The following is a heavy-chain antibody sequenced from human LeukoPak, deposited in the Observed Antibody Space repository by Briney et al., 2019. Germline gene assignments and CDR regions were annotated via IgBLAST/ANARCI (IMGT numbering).Heavy chain of an antibody. V-gene: IGHV7-4-1*02. J-gene: IGHJ4*02. CDR3: ARAHTYYYDSSGYYYRMYYFDY. Sequence: GASVKVSCKASRYTFTSYAMNWVRQAPGQGLEWLGWINTNTGKPTYAQGFTGRFVFSLDTSVSTAYLQISSLKAEDTAVYYCARAHTYYYDSSGYYYRMYYFDYWGQGTLVTVSS. CDR1: RYTFTSYA. D-gene: IGHD3-22*01. CDR2: INTNTGKP.